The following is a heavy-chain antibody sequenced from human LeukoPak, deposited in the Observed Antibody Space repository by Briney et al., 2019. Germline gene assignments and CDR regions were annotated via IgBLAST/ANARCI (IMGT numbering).Heavy chain of an antibody. CDR2: INPSGGNT. CDR1: GYTFTAYF. V-gene: IGHV1-46*01. D-gene: IGHD3-16*01. J-gene: IGHJ4*02. Sequence: ASVKGSCKTSGYTFTAYFMHWVRQAPGQGREWMGIINPSGGNTNYAQKFQGRVTMTRDVSTSTVYMDLSSLRSEDTAIYYCVLDSYDPLGGGDYWGQGTLVTVSS. CDR3: VLDSYDPLGGGDY.